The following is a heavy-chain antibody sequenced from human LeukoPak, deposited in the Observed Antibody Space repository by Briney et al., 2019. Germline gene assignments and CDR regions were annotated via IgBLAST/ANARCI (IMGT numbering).Heavy chain of an antibody. D-gene: IGHD1-26*01. CDR1: GFTFSSYW. Sequence: GGSLRLSCAASGFTFSSYWMSWVRQAPGKGLEWVSSISSSSSYIYYADSVKGRFTISRDNAKNSLYLQMNSLRAEDTAVYYCVVGATTLFDYWGQGTLVTVSS. J-gene: IGHJ4*02. CDR3: VVGATTLFDY. V-gene: IGHV3-21*01. CDR2: ISSSSSYI.